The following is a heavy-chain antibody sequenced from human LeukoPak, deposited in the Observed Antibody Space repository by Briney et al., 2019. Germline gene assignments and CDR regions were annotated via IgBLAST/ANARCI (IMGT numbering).Heavy chain of an antibody. Sequence: PGGSLRLSCAAPGFTFRSYWMSWVRQAPGKGLEWVANIKQDGSEKYYVDSVKGRFTISRDNAKKSLYLQMNSLRAEETAVYYCARDGFVWESGIDYGWFDSWGQGTLVTVSS. CDR1: GFTFRSYW. V-gene: IGHV3-7*05. D-gene: IGHD4-17*01. CDR2: IKQDGSEK. J-gene: IGHJ5*01. CDR3: ARDGFVWESGIDYGWFDS.